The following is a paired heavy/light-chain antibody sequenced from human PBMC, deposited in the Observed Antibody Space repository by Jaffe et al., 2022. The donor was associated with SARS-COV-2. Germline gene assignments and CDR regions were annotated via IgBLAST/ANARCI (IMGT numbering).Heavy chain of an antibody. CDR2: IIPILGIA. J-gene: IGHJ6*02. Sequence: QVQLVQSGAEVKKPGSSVKVSCKASGGTFSSYTISWVRQAPGQGLEWMGRIIPILGIANYAQKFQGRVTITADKSTSTAYMELSSLRSEDTAVYYCARLSIAARPDDYYYGMDVWGQGTTVTVSS. D-gene: IGHD6-6*01. CDR3: ARLSIAARPDDYYYGMDV. CDR1: GGTFSSYT. V-gene: IGHV1-69*02.
Light chain of an antibody. CDR3: YSTDSSGNQEG. CDR1: ALPKKY. V-gene: IGLV3-10*01. CDR2: EDS. J-gene: IGLJ2*01. Sequence: SYELTQPPSVSVSPGQTARITCSGDALPKKYAYWYQQKSGQAPVLVIYEDSKRPSGIPERFSGSSSGTMATLTISGAQVEDEADYYCYSTDSSGNQEGFGGGTKLTVL.